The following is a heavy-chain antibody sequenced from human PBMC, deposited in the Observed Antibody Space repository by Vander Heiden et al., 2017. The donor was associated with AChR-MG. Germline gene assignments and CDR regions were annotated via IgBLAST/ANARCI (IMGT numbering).Heavy chain of an antibody. J-gene: IGHJ4*02. CDR3: ANDCSSTSCYHYFDY. D-gene: IGHD2-2*01. V-gene: IGHV3-30*18. Sequence: QVQLVESGGGVVQPGRSLRLSCAASGFTFRSYGMHWVRQAPGKGLEWVAVISYDGSNKYYADSVKGRFTISRDNSKNTLYLQMNSLRAEDTAVYYCANDCSSTSCYHYFDYWGQGTLVTVSS. CDR2: ISYDGSNK. CDR1: GFTFRSYG.